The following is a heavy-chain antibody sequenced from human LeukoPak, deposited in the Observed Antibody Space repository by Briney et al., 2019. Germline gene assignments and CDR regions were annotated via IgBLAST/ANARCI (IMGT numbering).Heavy chain of an antibody. V-gene: IGHV3-48*04. CDR2: ITSSSDTK. CDR3: ARAGEDGYSSSWYPYNWFDP. J-gene: IGHJ5*02. CDR1: GFTFGPYT. D-gene: IGHD6-13*01. Sequence: QPGGSLRLSCVASGFTFGPYTMTWVRQAPGKGLEWISHITSSSDTKYYADSVKGRFTISRDNAKNSLYLQMNSLRAEDTAVYYCARAGEDGYSSSWYPYNWFDPWGQGTLVTVSS.